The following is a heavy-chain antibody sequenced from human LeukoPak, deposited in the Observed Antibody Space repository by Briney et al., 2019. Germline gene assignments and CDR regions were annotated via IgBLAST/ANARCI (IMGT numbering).Heavy chain of an antibody. CDR1: GGSISSGGYY. J-gene: IGHJ4*02. D-gene: IGHD5-12*01. Sequence: PSETLSLTCTVSGGSISSGGYYWSWIRQHPGKGLEWIGYIYYSGSAYYNPSLKSRVTVSVGTSKNQFSLKLSSVTAADTAVYYCARAIVATKYFDYWGQGTLVAVSS. CDR3: ARAIVATKYFDY. CDR2: IYYSGSA. V-gene: IGHV4-31*03.